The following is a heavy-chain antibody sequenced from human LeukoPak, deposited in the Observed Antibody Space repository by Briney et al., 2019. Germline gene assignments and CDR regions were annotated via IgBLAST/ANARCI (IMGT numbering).Heavy chain of an antibody. CDR2: INSDGSST. J-gene: IGHJ4*02. V-gene: IGHV3-74*01. D-gene: IGHD3-10*01. CDR1: GFTFSSYW. Sequence: PGGSLRLSCAASGFTFSSYWMHWVRQAPGKGLVWVSRINSDGSSTSYADSVKGRFTISRDNAKNTLYLQMNSLRAEDTAVYYCARSRGYYGSGVYYLTYYFDYWGQGTLVTASS. CDR3: ARSRGYYGSGVYYLTYYFDY.